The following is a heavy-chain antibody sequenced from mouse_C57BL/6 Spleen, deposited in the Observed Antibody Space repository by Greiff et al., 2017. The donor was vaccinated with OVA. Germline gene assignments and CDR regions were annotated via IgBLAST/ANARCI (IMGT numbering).Heavy chain of an antibody. CDR1: GFTINDDY. CDR2: IDPGNGDT. D-gene: IGHD4-1*01. V-gene: IGHV14-4*01. J-gene: IGHJ2*01. Sequence: VQLQQSGAELVRPGASVKLSCTASGFTINDDYMHWVKQRPEQGLEWIGWIDPGNGDTEYASKFQGKATLTADTSSNTAYLQLSSLTSEDAAVYYCTSRRTGNVDYWGQGTTLTVSS. CDR3: TSRRTGNVDY.